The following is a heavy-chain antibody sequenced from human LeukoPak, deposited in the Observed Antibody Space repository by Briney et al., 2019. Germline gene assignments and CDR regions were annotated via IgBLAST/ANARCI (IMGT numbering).Heavy chain of an antibody. V-gene: IGHV4-38-2*01. D-gene: IGHD3-22*01. CDR2: IYPSGST. CDR1: GYSISIGYY. Sequence: PSDTLSLTCALSGYSISIGYYWGWIRQPPGKGLEWIWSIYPSGSTYYNPSLKSRVTISADTSKNQSSLKLSSVTAADTAVYYCARNMYYYDSSGYYGYWGQGTLVTVSS. J-gene: IGHJ4*02. CDR3: ARNMYYYDSSGYYGY.